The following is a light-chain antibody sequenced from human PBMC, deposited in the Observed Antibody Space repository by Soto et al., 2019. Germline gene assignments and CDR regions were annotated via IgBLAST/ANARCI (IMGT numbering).Light chain of an antibody. CDR3: SSHTSTSRYV. CDR2: DVS. Sequence: QSALTQPASVSGSAGQSITLSCTGTSSDVGGNHVSWYQQHPGKAPRLIIYDVSNRPSGISNRFSGSKSDNTASLTISGLQADDEADYYCSSHTSTSRYVFGTGTKVTVL. CDR1: SSDVGGNH. J-gene: IGLJ1*01. V-gene: IGLV2-14*03.